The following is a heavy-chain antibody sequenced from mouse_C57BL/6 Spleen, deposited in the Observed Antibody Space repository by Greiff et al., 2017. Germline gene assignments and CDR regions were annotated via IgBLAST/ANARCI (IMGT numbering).Heavy chain of an antibody. V-gene: IGHV5-12*01. Sequence: EVKLMESGGGLVQPGGSLKLSCAASGFTFSDYYMYWVRQTPEKRLEWVAYISNGGGSTYYPDTVKGRFTISRDNAKNTLYLQMSRLKSEDTAMYYCSTTVEYAMDYWGQGTSVTVSS. D-gene: IGHD1-1*01. CDR1: GFTFSDYY. J-gene: IGHJ4*01. CDR2: ISNGGGST. CDR3: STTVEYAMDY.